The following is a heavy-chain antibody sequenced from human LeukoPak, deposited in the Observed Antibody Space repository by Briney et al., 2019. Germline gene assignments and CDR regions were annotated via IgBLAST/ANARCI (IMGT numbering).Heavy chain of an antibody. Sequence: TGGSLRLSCAASGFTFSSYWMSWVRLAPGKGLEWVANIKQDGSEKYYVDSVRGRFSISRDNSKNSLYLQLNSLRAEDTAVYYCAREYSSSWYGYYMDVWGKGTTVTVSS. J-gene: IGHJ6*03. CDR2: IKQDGSEK. D-gene: IGHD6-13*01. CDR1: GFTFSSYW. CDR3: AREYSSSWYGYYMDV. V-gene: IGHV3-7*01.